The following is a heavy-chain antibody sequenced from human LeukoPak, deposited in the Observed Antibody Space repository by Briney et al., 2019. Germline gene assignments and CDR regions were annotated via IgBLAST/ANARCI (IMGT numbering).Heavy chain of an antibody. Sequence: GGSLRLSCAASGFTFSAYYMSWFRRAPGKGLEGVSYISSSGSTIYYADSVKGRFTISRDNAKNSLYLQMNSLRAEDTAVYYCARDPGDSSGEVYFDYWGQGTLVTVSS. D-gene: IGHD6-19*01. V-gene: IGHV3-11*01. CDR1: GFTFSAYY. J-gene: IGHJ4*02. CDR3: ARDPGDSSGEVYFDY. CDR2: ISSSGSTI.